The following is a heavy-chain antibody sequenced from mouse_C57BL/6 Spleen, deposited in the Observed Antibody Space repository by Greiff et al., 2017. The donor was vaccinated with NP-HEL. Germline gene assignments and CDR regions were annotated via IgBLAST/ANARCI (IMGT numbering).Heavy chain of an antibody. CDR1: GFTFSDYY. V-gene: IGHV5-16*01. CDR2: INSDGSST. J-gene: IGHJ1*03. CDR3: ARAPYEYGCYFEV. D-gene: IGHD2-4*01. Sequence: EVKLMESEGGLVQPGSSMKLSCTASGFTFSDYYMAWVRQVPEKGLEWVANINSDGSSTYYLDHLKSRFIISIDNAKNILYLQLSSLKSEDTATYYCARAPYEYGCYFEVWGTVTTVTVSS.